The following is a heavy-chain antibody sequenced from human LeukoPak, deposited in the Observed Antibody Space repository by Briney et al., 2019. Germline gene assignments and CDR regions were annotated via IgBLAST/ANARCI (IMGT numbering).Heavy chain of an antibody. D-gene: IGHD3-3*01. J-gene: IGHJ4*02. CDR3: TKGAWLYE. CDR2: VISNVGST. CDR1: GFKFNTYD. Sequence: GGSLRLSCAAPGFKFNTYDMTWLRQAPGKGLEWVLAVISNVGSTYYADCVKGRFTISKDNSKNTLYMQMNSLRAEDTAIYYCTKGAWLYEWGQGTLVTVSS. V-gene: IGHV3-23*01.